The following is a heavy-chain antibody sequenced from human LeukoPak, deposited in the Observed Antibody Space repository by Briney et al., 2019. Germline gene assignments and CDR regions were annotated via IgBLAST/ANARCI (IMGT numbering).Heavy chain of an antibody. CDR2: IIAYNGNI. CDR3: ASARIAVAATFEY. D-gene: IGHD6-19*01. Sequence: ASVKVSCKASAYPLSNYGITWVRQAPGQGLEWMGWIIAYNGNIHYAQKLQGRVTMTTDTSTSTAYMELRSLRSDDTAVYYCASARIAVAATFEYWGQGTLVTVSS. J-gene: IGHJ4*02. V-gene: IGHV1-18*01. CDR1: AYPLSNYG.